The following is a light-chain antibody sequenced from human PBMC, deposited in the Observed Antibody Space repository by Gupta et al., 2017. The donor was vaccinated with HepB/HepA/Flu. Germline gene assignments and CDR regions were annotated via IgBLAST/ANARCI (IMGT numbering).Light chain of an antibody. Sequence: VMMPAPATLTDSPGERATLPCRASQCVGSNFAWYQQKRGQPPRLLIFGPSTRATGIPARFSGSGSGAEFTLTISSLQSEDFAVYYCQQYNDWPITFGQGTRLEIK. CDR2: GPS. CDR1: QCVGSN. CDR3: QQYNDWPIT. J-gene: IGKJ5*01. V-gene: IGKV3-15*01.